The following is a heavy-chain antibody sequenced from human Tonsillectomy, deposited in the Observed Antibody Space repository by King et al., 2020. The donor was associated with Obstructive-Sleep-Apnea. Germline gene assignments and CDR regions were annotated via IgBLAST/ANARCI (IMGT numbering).Heavy chain of an antibody. CDR1: EFSLTTFP. V-gene: IGHV1-58*02. J-gene: IGHJ6*02. Sequence: QLVQSGPEVKKPGTSVKVSCKASEFSLTTFPMQWVRQARGQRPEWIGWIVVGSGDTNYAQKFQEKVTFTRDRSTSTAYLELGSLRPEDTAVYYCAGKSDYYYGIDVWSQGTTVIAS. CDR2: IVVGSGDT. CDR3: AGKSDYYYGIDV.